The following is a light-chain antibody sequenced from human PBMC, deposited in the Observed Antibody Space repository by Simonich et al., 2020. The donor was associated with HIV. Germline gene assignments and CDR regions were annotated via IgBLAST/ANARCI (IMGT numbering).Light chain of an antibody. J-gene: IGLJ2*01. CDR2: GNR. Sequence: QSVLTQPPSVSGAPGQRVTISCTGRSSNIGAGYDVHWYQQVPGTAPKLLIYGNRNRPSEVPDRFSGSNSGTSASLVITGLQAEDEADYYCQSYDSSLSGVIFGGGTKLTVL. V-gene: IGLV1-40*01. CDR3: QSYDSSLSGVI. CDR1: SSNIGAGYD.